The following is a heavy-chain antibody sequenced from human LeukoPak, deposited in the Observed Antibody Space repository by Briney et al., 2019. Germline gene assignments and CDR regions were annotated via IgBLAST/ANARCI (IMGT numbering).Heavy chain of an antibody. D-gene: IGHD1-26*01. CDR1: GGSFSGYY. CDR2: INHSGST. J-gene: IGHJ4*02. Sequence: SETLSLTCAVYGGSFSGYYWSWIRQPPGKGLEWIGEINHSGSTNYNPSLKSRVTISVDTSKNQFSLKLSSVTAADTAVYYCAILSGSYSEVPDYWGQGTLVTVFS. V-gene: IGHV4-34*01. CDR3: AILSGSYSEVPDY.